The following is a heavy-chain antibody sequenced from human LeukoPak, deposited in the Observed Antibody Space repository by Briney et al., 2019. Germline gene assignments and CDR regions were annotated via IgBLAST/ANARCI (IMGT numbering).Heavy chain of an antibody. CDR1: GFTFSSNG. CDR2: IRYDGSNK. D-gene: IGHD5-12*01. CDR3: ARATSGYADY. Sequence: GTSLRLSCGASGFTFSSNGMHWVRQAPGKGLEGVALIRYDGSNKYYADSVRGRFTISRDNSKNTVYLQMDSLRAEDTAVYYCARATSGYADYWGQGTLVTVSS. J-gene: IGHJ4*02. V-gene: IGHV3-33*01.